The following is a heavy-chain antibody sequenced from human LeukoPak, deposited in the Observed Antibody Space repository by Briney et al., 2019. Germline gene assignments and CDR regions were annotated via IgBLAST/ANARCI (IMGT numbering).Heavy chain of an antibody. Sequence: GGSLRLSCAASGFTVSSNYMSWVRQAPGKGLEWVSSISSSSSYIYYADSVKGRFTISRDNAKNSLYLQMNSLRAEDTAVYYCARSMGADAFDIWGQGTMVTVSS. CDR2: ISSSSSYI. CDR3: ARSMGADAFDI. CDR1: GFTVSSNY. V-gene: IGHV3-21*01. J-gene: IGHJ3*02.